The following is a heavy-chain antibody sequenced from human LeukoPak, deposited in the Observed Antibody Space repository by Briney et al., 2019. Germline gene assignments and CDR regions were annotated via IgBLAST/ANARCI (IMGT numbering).Heavy chain of an antibody. CDR1: GFTFSSQA. D-gene: IGHD2-21*02. CDR2: INGDGGNT. Sequence: PGGSLRLSCAASGFTFSSQAMTWVRQSPGKGLEWVSAINGDGGNTYYAGSVKGRFTISRDNSKNTLYLQMNSLRVDDTAVYYCAKPKLLHAFDFWGQGTMVSVSS. J-gene: IGHJ3*01. V-gene: IGHV3-23*01. CDR3: AKPKLLHAFDF.